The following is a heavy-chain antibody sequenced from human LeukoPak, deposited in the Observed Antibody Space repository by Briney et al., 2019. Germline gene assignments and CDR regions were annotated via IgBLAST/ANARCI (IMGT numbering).Heavy chain of an antibody. CDR1: GLXFSNSY. Sequence: GGSLRLSCAASGLXFSNSYMSWVRQAPGKGLEWVSLIYPSGNIYYADSVKGRFTISRDNSKNTLFLQMNSVRAEDTAIYYCARTFVSGDGYKVGYFDYWGQGTLVTVSS. D-gene: IGHD5-24*01. J-gene: IGHJ4*02. CDR3: ARTFVSGDGYKVGYFDY. CDR2: IYPSGNI. V-gene: IGHV3-53*01.